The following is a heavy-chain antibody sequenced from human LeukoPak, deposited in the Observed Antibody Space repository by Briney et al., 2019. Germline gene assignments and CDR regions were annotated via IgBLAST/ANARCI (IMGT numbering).Heavy chain of an antibody. V-gene: IGHV4-38-2*01. D-gene: IGHD3-3*01. J-gene: IGHJ4*02. Sequence: SETLSLTCAVSGYSISSGYYWGWIRQPPGKGLEWIGSIYHSGSTYYNPSLKSRVTISVDTSKNQFSLKLSSVTAADTAVYYCARRRSTSRKDLDYWGQGTLVTVSS. CDR1: GYSISSGYY. CDR3: ARRRSTSRKDLDY. CDR2: IYHSGST.